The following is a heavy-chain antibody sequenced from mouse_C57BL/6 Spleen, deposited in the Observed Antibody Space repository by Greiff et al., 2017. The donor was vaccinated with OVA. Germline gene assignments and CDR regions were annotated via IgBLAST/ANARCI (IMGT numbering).Heavy chain of an antibody. V-gene: IGHV1-26*01. J-gene: IGHJ1*03. Sequence: VQLQQSGPELVKPGASVKISCKASGYTFTDYYMNWVKQSHGKSLEWIGDINPNNGGTSYNQKFKGKATLTVDKSSSTAYMELRSLTSEASAVYYCASSDYYGSSLYVWGKGTTVTVSS. CDR2: INPNNGGT. CDR1: GYTFTDYY. D-gene: IGHD1-1*01. CDR3: ASSDYYGSSLYV.